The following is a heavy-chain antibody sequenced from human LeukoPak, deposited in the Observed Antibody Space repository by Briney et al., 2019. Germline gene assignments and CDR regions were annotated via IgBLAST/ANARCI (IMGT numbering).Heavy chain of an antibody. CDR2: ISWNSGSI. CDR1: GFTFDDYA. J-gene: IGHJ4*02. Sequence: GRSLRLSCAASGFTFDDYAMHWVRQAPGKGLEWVSGISWNSGSIGYADSVKGRFTISRDNAKNSLYLQMNSLRAEDTALYYCVKDIRPENWNYSPGFDYWGQGTLVTVSS. V-gene: IGHV3-9*01. CDR3: VKDIRPENWNYSPGFDY. D-gene: IGHD1-7*01.